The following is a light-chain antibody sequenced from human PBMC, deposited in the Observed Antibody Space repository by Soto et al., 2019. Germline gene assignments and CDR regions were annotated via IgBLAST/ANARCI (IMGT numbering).Light chain of an antibody. V-gene: IGLV1-44*01. CDR1: RSNIGSNT. CDR2: GNN. CDR3: AAWDDSLNGWV. J-gene: IGLJ3*02. Sequence: QSVRTQPPSASGAPGQRGTISCSGRRSNIGSNTVNWYQQLPGTAPRLLIYGNNQRPSGVPDRFSGSKSGTSASLAISGLQSEDEVDYYCAAWDDSLNGWVFGGGTQLTVL.